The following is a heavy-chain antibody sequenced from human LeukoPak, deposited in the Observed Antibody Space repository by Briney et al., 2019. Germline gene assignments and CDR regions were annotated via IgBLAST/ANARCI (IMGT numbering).Heavy chain of an antibody. J-gene: IGHJ6*03. V-gene: IGHV4-59*01. Sequence: PSETLSLTCTVSGGSISSYYWSWIRQPPGKGLEWIGNIYYSGSTNYNPSLKSRVTISVDTSKNQFSLKLSSVSAADTAVYYCVRVSEQVVSRYFYYYMDVWGKGTAVTVSS. CDR3: VRVSEQVVSRYFYYYMDV. CDR2: IYYSGST. D-gene: IGHD6-6*01. CDR1: GGSISSYY.